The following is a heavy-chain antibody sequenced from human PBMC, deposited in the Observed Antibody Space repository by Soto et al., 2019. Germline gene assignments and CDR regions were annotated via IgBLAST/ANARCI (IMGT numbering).Heavy chain of an antibody. J-gene: IGHJ4*02. CDR2: ISPDGRDV. Sequence: QVVESGGGLVPPGGSLRLSCAASGVPFTNYWMNWVRQTPGKGLMWVSRISPDGRDVGYADSVEGRFTVSRDNAKKTLYLQMHSLRAEDTAMYYCACWGHIVPVAPSDFDRWGQGTLVTVSS. CDR1: GVPFTNYW. D-gene: IGHD2-8*02. V-gene: IGHV3-74*01. CDR3: ACWGHIVPVAPSDFDR.